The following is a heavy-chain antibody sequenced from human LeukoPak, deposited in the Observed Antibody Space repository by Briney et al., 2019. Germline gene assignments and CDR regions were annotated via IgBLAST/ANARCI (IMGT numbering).Heavy chain of an antibody. D-gene: IGHD6-13*01. CDR2: ISSSSTI. V-gene: IGHV3-48*04. J-gene: IGHJ4*02. CDR1: GFTVSSYS. Sequence: PGGSLRLSCAASGFTVSSYSMNWVRQAPGKGLEWVSYISSSSTIYYADSVKGRFTISRDNAKNSLYLQMNSLRAEDTAVYYCARDAKGIAAADYYFDYWGQGTLVTVSS. CDR3: ARDAKGIAAADYYFDY.